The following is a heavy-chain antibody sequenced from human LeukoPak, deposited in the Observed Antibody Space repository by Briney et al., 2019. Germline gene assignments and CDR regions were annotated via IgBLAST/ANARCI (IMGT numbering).Heavy chain of an antibody. CDR2: IIPIFGTA. CDR3: ARQVVVPAAISYYYYYYMDV. Sequence: SVKVSCKASGGTFSSYAISWVRQAPGQGLEWMGGIIPIFGTANYAQKFQGRVTITTDESTSTAYMELSSLRSEDTAVYYCARQVVVPAAISYYYYYYMDVWGKGTTVTVSS. V-gene: IGHV1-69*05. CDR1: GGTFSSYA. J-gene: IGHJ6*03. D-gene: IGHD2-2*02.